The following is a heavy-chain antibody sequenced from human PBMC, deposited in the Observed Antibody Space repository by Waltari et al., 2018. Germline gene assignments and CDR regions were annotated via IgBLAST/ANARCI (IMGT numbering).Heavy chain of an antibody. V-gene: IGHV4-38-2*01. CDR3: ARSDSYDILTGHYRSFAY. CDR2: IYHSGGT. D-gene: IGHD3-9*01. Sequence: QVQLQESGPGLVKPSETLSLTCAVSGYSISSGYYWGWIRQPPGKGLEWIGSIYHSGGTYYNPSLKSRVTISVDTSKNNCSLKLSSVTAADTAVYYCARSDSYDILTGHYRSFAYWGQGTLVTVSS. CDR1: GYSISSGYY. J-gene: IGHJ4*02.